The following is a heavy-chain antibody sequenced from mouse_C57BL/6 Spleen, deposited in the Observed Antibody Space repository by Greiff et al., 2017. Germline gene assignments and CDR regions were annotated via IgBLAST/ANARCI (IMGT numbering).Heavy chain of an antibody. Sequence: QVQLQQPGTELVKPGASVKLSCKASGYTFTSYWMHWVKQRPGQGLEWIGNINPSNGGTTYNEKFKSKATLTVDKSSSTAYMQLSSLTSEDSAVYYCARITTVVAEAMDYWGQGTSVTVSS. CDR2: INPSNGGT. CDR3: ARITTVVAEAMDY. D-gene: IGHD1-1*01. V-gene: IGHV1-53*01. J-gene: IGHJ4*01. CDR1: GYTFTSYW.